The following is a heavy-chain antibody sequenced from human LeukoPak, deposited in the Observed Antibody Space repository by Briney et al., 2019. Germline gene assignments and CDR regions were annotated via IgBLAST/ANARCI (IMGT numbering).Heavy chain of an antibody. V-gene: IGHV3-7*01. Sequence: GGSLRLSCAASGFTFSSYWMSWVRQAPGRGLEWVADIKQDGSEKYYVDSVKGRFTISRDNAKNSLSLQMNSLRAEDTAVYYCARESGRSADYWGQGTLVTVSS. CDR2: IKQDGSEK. D-gene: IGHD3-10*01. CDR3: ARESGRSADY. J-gene: IGHJ4*02. CDR1: GFTFSSYW.